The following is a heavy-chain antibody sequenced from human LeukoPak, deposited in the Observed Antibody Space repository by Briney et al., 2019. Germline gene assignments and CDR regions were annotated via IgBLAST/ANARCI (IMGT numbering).Heavy chain of an antibody. CDR3: ARAGDGYEYFDY. CDR1: GGTFISYA. CDR2: IIPIFGTA. D-gene: IGHD5-24*01. Sequence: SVKVSCKASGGTFISYAISWVRQAPGQGLEWMGGIIPIFGTANYAQKFQGRVTITADESTSTAYMELSSLRSEDTAVYYCARAGDGYEYFDYWGQGTLVTVSS. V-gene: IGHV1-69*13. J-gene: IGHJ4*02.